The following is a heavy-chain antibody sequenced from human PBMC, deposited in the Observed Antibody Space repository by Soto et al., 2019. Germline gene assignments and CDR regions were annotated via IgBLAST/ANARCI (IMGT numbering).Heavy chain of an antibody. CDR3: SKFINMNRVGATSSYYYYGMDV. CDR2: ISYDGSNK. CDR1: GFTFSSYG. V-gene: IGHV3-30*18. J-gene: IGHJ6*02. D-gene: IGHD1-26*01. Sequence: GGSLRLSCAASGFTFSSYGMHWVRQAPGKGLEWVAVISYDGSNKYYADSVKGRFTISRDNSKNTLYLQMNSLRAEDTAVYYCSKFINMNRVGATSSYYYYGMDVWGQGTTVTVSS.